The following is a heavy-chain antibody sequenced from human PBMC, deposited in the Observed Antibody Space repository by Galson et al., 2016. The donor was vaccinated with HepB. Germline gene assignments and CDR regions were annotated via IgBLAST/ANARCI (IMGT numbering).Heavy chain of an antibody. D-gene: IGHD2-15*01. V-gene: IGHV1-2*02. J-gene: IGHJ4*02. CDR1: GYSFSGYY. Sequence: SVKVSCKASGYSFSGYYMHWVRQAPGQGLEWMGWINHNSGGTSYAQKFQGRVAMTRDTSINTAYMDLSRLKSDDTAVYYCAREMRSTSGLYYWGQGTLVTVSS. CDR3: AREMRSTSGLYY. CDR2: INHNSGGT.